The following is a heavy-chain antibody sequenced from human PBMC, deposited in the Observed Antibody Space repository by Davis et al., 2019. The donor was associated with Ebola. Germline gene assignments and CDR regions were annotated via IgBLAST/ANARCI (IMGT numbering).Heavy chain of an antibody. CDR2: IKQDGSEK. CDR3: ARGLRNQIVVVTAMGVDY. V-gene: IGHV3-7*03. CDR1: GFTFSSYW. Sequence: GESLKISCAASGFTFSSYWMSWVRQAPGKGLEWVANIKQDGSEKYYVDSVKGRFTISRDNAKNSLYLQMNSLRAEDTAVYYCARGLRNQIVVVTAMGVDYWGQGTLVTVSS. J-gene: IGHJ4*02. D-gene: IGHD2-21*02.